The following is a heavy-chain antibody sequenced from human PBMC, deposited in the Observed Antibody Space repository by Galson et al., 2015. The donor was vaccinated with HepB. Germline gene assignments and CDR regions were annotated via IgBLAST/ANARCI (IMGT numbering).Heavy chain of an antibody. D-gene: IGHD6-19*01. CDR2: VSGDTREI. J-gene: IGHJ4*02. V-gene: IGHV3-21*01. CDR3: VRGTTDPSGWYMKWDY. CDR1: GFRFRSYA. Sequence: SLRLSCAASGFRFRSYAMTWVRQAPGKGLEWVSAVSGDTREIFYADSVKGRFTISRDNAKSTLYVQMNSLRAEDTAVYYCVRGTTDPSGWYMKWDYWGQGTLVTVSS.